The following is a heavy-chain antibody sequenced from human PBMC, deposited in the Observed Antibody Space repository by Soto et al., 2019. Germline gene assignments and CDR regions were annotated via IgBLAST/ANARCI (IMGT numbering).Heavy chain of an antibody. D-gene: IGHD3-10*01. V-gene: IGHV5-51*01. Sequence: PGESLKISCGASGYSFPAFWIGWVRQMPGKGLGWMGIIYPGDSDTRYSPSFQGQVTISADKSISTAYLQWSSLKASDTAMYYCARHVTMVRGVIIRYYYYGMDVWGQGTTVTVSS. CDR2: IYPGDSDT. J-gene: IGHJ6*02. CDR1: GYSFPAFW. CDR3: ARHVTMVRGVIIRYYYYGMDV.